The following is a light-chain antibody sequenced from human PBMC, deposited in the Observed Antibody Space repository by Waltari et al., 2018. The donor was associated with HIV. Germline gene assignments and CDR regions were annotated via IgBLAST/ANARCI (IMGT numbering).Light chain of an antibody. Sequence: SYDLTQAPSVSVSPGQPVSIICSGYTFGAQNASWYHHKTGQTPVVVMYQDNKRPSGIPERFSGSNSGNTVTLTISGTQAIDEGDYYCQAWDSNTGGYVLFGGGTKLTVL. V-gene: IGLV3-1*01. CDR2: QDN. CDR1: TFGAQN. J-gene: IGLJ2*01. CDR3: QAWDSNTGGYVL.